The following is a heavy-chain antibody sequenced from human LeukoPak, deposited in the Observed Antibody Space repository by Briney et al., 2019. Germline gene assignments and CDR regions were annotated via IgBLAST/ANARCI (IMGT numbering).Heavy chain of an antibody. CDR3: AKDTLLRFLEWLSIVDAFDI. V-gene: IGHV3-23*01. Sequence: GGSLRLSCAASGFTFSSYAMSWVRQAPGKGLEWVSAISGSGDSTYYADSVKGRFTISRDNSKNTLYLQRNSLRAEDTAVYYCAKDTLLRFLEWLSIVDAFDIWGQGTMVTVSS. CDR1: GFTFSSYA. J-gene: IGHJ3*02. D-gene: IGHD3-3*01. CDR2: ISGSGDST.